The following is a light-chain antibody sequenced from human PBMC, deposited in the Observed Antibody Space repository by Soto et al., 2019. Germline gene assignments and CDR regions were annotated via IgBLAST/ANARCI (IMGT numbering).Light chain of an antibody. V-gene: IGKV3-20*01. CDR1: QSVSSSY. Sequence: EIVLTQSPGTLSLSPGERATPTCRASQSVSSSYLAWYQQKPGQAPRLLIYGASSRATGIPDRFSGSGSGTDFTLTISRLEPEDFAVYDCQQYGSSPWTFGQGTKVDIK. CDR2: GAS. CDR3: QQYGSSPWT. J-gene: IGKJ1*01.